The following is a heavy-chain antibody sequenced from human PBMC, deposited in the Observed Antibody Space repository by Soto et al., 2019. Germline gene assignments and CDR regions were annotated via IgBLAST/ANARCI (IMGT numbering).Heavy chain of an antibody. CDR1: GGTFSSYA. V-gene: IGHV1-69*01. CDR2: IIPIFGTA. CDR3: ARVAPHYYDSSGYYPG. J-gene: IGHJ3*01. Sequence: QVQLVQSGAEVKKPGSSVKVSCKASGGTFSSYAIRWVRQAPGQGLEWMGGIIPIFGTANYAQKFQGRVTITADESTSTAYMELSSLRSEDTAVYYCARVAPHYYDSSGYYPGWGQGTMVTVSS. D-gene: IGHD3-22*01.